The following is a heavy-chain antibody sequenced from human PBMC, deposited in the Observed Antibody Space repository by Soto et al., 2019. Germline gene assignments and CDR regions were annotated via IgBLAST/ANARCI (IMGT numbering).Heavy chain of an antibody. Sequence: PGGSLRLSCAASGFTFSDHYVDWVRQAPGKWLEWVGRTRNKANSYTTEYAASVKGRFTISRDDSKNSLYLQMNSLKTEDTAVYYCAILSITIFGVVPNPYYYGMDVWGQGXAVTVSS. J-gene: IGHJ6*02. CDR2: TRNKANSYTT. D-gene: IGHD3-3*01. CDR3: AILSITIFGVVPNPYYYGMDV. CDR1: GFTFSDHY. V-gene: IGHV3-72*01.